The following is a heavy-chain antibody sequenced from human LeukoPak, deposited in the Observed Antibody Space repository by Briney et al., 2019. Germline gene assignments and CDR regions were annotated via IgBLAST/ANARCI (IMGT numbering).Heavy chain of an antibody. CDR3: ARAVIVVVPAAKIPVPPYYYDMNV. D-gene: IGHD2-2*01. CDR2: ISAYNGDT. Sequence: ASVKVSCKASGYTFTDYGITWVRQAPGQGLEWMGWISAYNGDTNYAQKLQGRVILTTDTSTSTAYMELRSLRSEDTAVYYCARAVIVVVPAAKIPVPPYYYDMNVWGQGTTVTVSS. CDR1: GYTFTDYG. V-gene: IGHV1-18*01. J-gene: IGHJ6*02.